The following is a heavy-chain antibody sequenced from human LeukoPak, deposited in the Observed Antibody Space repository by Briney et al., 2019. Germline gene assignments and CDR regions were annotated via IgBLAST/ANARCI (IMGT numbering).Heavy chain of an antibody. Sequence: GASVKVSCKASGYTFTNYGISWVRQAPGQGLEWMGWISGYNGYTDYAQKVQFRVTMTTDTSTSTAYMELRSLRSDDTAVYYCARDKAVTTEVTQHFQHWGQGTLVTVSS. CDR3: ARDKAVTTEVTQHFQH. CDR1: GYTFTNYG. D-gene: IGHD4-23*01. CDR2: ISGYNGYT. V-gene: IGHV1-18*01. J-gene: IGHJ1*01.